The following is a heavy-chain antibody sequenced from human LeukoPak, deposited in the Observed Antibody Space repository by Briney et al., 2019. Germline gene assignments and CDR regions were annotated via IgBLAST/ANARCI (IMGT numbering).Heavy chain of an antibody. CDR3: AREGSSSWYAGH. V-gene: IGHV1-18*01. CDR1: GYTFTSYG. Sequence: ASVKVSCKASGYTFTSYGISWVRQAPGQGLEWMGWISANNGNTNYAQKVERRDTMPKDTSTSTAYIELEGLLSDDSTGYYCAREGSSSWYAGHWGQGTLVTVSS. CDR2: ISANNGNT. D-gene: IGHD6-13*01. J-gene: IGHJ4*02.